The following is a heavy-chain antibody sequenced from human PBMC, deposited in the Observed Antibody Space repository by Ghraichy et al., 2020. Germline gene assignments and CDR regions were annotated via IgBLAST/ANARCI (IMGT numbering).Heavy chain of an antibody. CDR1: GFSFTGYY. D-gene: IGHD5-18*01. J-gene: IGHJ4*02. Sequence: ASVKVSCKASGFSFTGYYLHWVRQTPGEGLEWMGWINSNSGATSFAPKSQGRVIMSRDTSLTTVYMELSSLTSDDTAVYFCARPLGTRATGYTYGYWGQGTLVTVSS. V-gene: IGHV1-2*02. CDR3: ARPLGTRATGYTYGY. CDR2: INSNSGAT.